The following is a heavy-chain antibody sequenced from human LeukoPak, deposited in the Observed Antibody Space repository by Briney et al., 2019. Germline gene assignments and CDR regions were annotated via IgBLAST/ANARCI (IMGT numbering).Heavy chain of an antibody. CDR3: ARCGDGLPCDFDY. Sequence: GGSLRLSCVASGFTFSDYYMSWIRQAPGKGLEWVSSISSISSTIYYADSVKGRFTISRDNAKNSLYLQTNSLRPEDTAVYYCARCGDGLPCDFDYWGQGTLVTVSS. CDR2: ISSISSTI. J-gene: IGHJ4*02. CDR1: GFTFSDYY. V-gene: IGHV3-11*04. D-gene: IGHD3-10*01.